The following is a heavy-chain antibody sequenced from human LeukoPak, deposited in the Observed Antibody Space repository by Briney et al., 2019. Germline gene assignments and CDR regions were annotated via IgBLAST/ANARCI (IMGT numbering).Heavy chain of an antibody. J-gene: IGHJ4*02. CDR2: IYNSGST. V-gene: IGHV4-61*01. Sequence: KSSETLSLTCTVSGGSVSSGSYYWSWIRQPPGKGLEWIGYIYNSGSTNYNPSLKSRVTISVDTSKNQFSLKLSSVTAADTAVYYCARAYDSSSYYWLWGQGTLVTVSS. D-gene: IGHD3-22*01. CDR1: GGSVSSGSYY. CDR3: ARAYDSSSYYWL.